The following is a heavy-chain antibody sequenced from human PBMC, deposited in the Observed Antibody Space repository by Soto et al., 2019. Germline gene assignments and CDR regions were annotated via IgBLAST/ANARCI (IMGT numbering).Heavy chain of an antibody. CDR2: IYFNGNT. V-gene: IGHV4-59*01. CDR3: ASVTFGGIVLAH. D-gene: IGHD3-16*01. J-gene: IGHJ4*02. CDR1: AASFSKYY. Sequence: NPSETLSLTCTVSAASFSKYYWTWIRQPPGKGLEWIGYIYFNGNTKYNPSLEGRLTISIDTSKKEFSLKLTSVTGADAAAYYCASVTFGGIVLAHWGQGTLVTVSS.